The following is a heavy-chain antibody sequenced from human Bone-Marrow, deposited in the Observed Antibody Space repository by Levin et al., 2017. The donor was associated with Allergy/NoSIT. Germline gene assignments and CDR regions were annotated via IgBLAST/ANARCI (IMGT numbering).Heavy chain of an antibody. J-gene: IGHJ4*02. D-gene: IGHD1-26*01. Sequence: HPGESLKISCAASGFTFSSYAMHWVRQAPGKGLEWVAVISYDGSNKYYADSVKGRFTISRDNSKNTLYLQMNSLRAEDTAVYYCAVGATGFNVFDYWGQGTLVTVSS. CDR1: GFTFSSYA. CDR3: AVGATGFNVFDY. CDR2: ISYDGSNK. V-gene: IGHV3-30-3*01.